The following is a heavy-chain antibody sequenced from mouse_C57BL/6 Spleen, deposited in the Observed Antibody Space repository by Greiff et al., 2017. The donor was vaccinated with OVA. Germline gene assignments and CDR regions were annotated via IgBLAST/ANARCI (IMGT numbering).Heavy chain of an antibody. Sequence: QVQLKESGAELARPGASVKMSCKASGYTFTSYTMHWVKQRPGQGLEWIGYINPSSGYTKYNQKFKDKATLTADKSSSTAYMQLSSLTSEDSAVYYCARGGYFEDWYFDVWGTGTTVTVSS. D-gene: IGHD2-3*01. CDR1: GYTFTSYT. J-gene: IGHJ1*03. V-gene: IGHV1-4*01. CDR3: ARGGYFEDWYFDV. CDR2: INPSSGYT.